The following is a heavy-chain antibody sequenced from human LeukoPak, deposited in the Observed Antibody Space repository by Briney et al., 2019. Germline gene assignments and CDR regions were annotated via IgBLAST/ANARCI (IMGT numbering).Heavy chain of an antibody. CDR3: AELGITMIGGV. Sequence: GGSLRLSCAASGFTFSSYEMNWVRQAPGKGLEWVSYISSSGSTIYYADSVKGRFTISRGNAKNSLYLQMNSLRAEDTAVYYCAELGITMIGGVWGKGTTVTVSS. D-gene: IGHD3-10*02. J-gene: IGHJ6*04. V-gene: IGHV3-48*03. CDR2: ISSSGSTI. CDR1: GFTFSSYE.